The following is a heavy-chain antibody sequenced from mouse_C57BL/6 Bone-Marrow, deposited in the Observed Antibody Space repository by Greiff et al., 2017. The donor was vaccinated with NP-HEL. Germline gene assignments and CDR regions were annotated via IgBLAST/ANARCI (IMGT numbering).Heavy chain of an antibody. V-gene: IGHV1-64*01. J-gene: IGHJ3*01. Sequence: QVQLQQPGAELVKPGASVKLSCKASGYTFTSYWMHWVKQRPGQGLEWIGMIHPNSGSTNYNEKFKSKATLTVDKSSSTAYMQLSSLTSEDSAVYDCAGGDYYGNGYGAYWGQGTLVTVSA. CDR2: IHPNSGST. CDR1: GYTFTSYW. D-gene: IGHD1-1*01. CDR3: AGGDYYGNGYGAY.